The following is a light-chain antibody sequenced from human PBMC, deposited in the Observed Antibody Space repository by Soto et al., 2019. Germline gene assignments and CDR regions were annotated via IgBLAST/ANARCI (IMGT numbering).Light chain of an antibody. CDR1: SSNIGCCS. J-gene: IGLJ2*01. CDR2: KDT. V-gene: IGLV1-51*02. Sequence: QSVLTQPPSVSAAPGQKVTISCSGSSSNIGCCSVSWYQQLPGTAPQLLIYKDTERPSGIPDRFSGSKSGTSATLGITRLQTGDEADYYCGTWDSSLSGMVFGGGTKVTVL. CDR3: GTWDSSLSGMV.